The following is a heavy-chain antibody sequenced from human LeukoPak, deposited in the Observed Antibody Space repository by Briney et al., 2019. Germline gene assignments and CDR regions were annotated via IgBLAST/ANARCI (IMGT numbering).Heavy chain of an antibody. CDR2: ISSSTMTI. CDR3: ARAGGDTAVVFDAFDI. Sequence: GGSLRLSCAASGFTFSDYYMSWIRQAPGKGLEWISYISSSTMTIHYADSVKGRFTISRDNAKNSLLLQMNSLRAEDTAVYYCARAGGDTAVVFDAFDIWGQGTMVTVSS. J-gene: IGHJ3*02. CDR1: GFTFSDYY. D-gene: IGHD5-18*01. V-gene: IGHV3-11*04.